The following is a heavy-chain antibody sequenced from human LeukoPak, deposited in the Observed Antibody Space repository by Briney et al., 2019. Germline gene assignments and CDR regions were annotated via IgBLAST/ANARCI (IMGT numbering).Heavy chain of an antibody. CDR1: GFTFSSHS. D-gene: IGHD3/OR15-3a*01. CDR2: IRSSGGTT. V-gene: IGHV3-23*01. Sequence: GGSLRLSCAASGFTFSSHSMSWVRQAPGQGLEWVSSIRSSGGTTYYADSVKGRSTISRDNSKNTLYLQVNSLRAEDTAIYYCANDLPGRTWFDTWGQGTLVTVSS. J-gene: IGHJ5*02. CDR3: ANDLPGRTWFDT.